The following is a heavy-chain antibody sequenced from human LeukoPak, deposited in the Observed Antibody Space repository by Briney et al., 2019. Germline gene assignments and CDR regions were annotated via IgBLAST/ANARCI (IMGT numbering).Heavy chain of an antibody. J-gene: IGHJ5*02. CDR2: IYYSGST. V-gene: IGHV4-39*01. CDR3: ARHDDCSSTSCYWFDP. Sequence: SETLSLTCTVSGGSISSSNYYWGWIRQPPGKGLEWIGSIYYSGSTYYNPSLKSRVTISVDTSKDQFSLKLSSVTAADTAVYYCARHDDCSSTSCYWFDPWGQGTLVTVSS. D-gene: IGHD2-2*01. CDR1: GGSISSSNYY.